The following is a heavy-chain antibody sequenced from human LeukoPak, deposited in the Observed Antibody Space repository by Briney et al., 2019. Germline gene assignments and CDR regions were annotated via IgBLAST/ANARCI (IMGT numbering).Heavy chain of an antibody. CDR1: GFTFISYA. D-gene: IGHD3-16*01. CDR3: AKDSGGSFDY. Sequence: PGGSLRLSCAASGFTFISYAMSWVRQAPGKGLEWVSAISGSGGTTYYADSVKGRFTISRDNSKNTLYLQMNSLRAEDTAVYYCAKDSGGSFDYWGQGTLVTVSS. CDR2: ISGSGGTT. V-gene: IGHV3-23*01. J-gene: IGHJ4*02.